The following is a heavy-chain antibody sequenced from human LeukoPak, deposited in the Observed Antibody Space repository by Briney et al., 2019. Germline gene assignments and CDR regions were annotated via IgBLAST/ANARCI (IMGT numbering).Heavy chain of an antibody. V-gene: IGHV4-59*01. CDR1: GDSISRYY. Sequence: PSETLSLTCTVSGDSISRYYWSWIRQPPGKGLEWIGYIFYSGSTNYNPSLESRVTISVDTSKNQFSLKLSSVTAADTAVYYCARLRSPGDFDCWGQGTLVTVSS. CDR2: IFYSGST. CDR3: ARLRSPGDFDC. D-gene: IGHD1-26*01. J-gene: IGHJ4*02.